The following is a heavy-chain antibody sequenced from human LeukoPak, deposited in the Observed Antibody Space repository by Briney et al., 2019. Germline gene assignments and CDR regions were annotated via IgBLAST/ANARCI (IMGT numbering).Heavy chain of an antibody. Sequence: GGSLRLSCAASGFTFSRYWMHWVRQAPRKGLVWVSCIKSDGSSTSTADSAKGRFTISRDDAKNTVYLQMNSLRAEDTAVYYCVRDNRSYNFDYWGQGTLVTVSS. V-gene: IGHV3-74*01. CDR3: VRDNRSYNFDY. J-gene: IGHJ4*02. CDR1: GFTFSRYW. CDR2: IKSDGSST. D-gene: IGHD1-26*01.